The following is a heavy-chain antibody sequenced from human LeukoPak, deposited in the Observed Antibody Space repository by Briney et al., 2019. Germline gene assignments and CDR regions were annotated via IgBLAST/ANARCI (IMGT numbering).Heavy chain of an antibody. CDR1: GGSISSYY. CDR3: ARDSDSYGMDV. J-gene: IGHJ6*02. D-gene: IGHD3-3*01. CDR2: IYYSGST. Sequence: SETPSLTCTVSGGSISSYYWSWIRQPPGKGLEWIGYIYYSGSTNYNPSLRSRVTISVDTSKNQFSLKLSSVTAADTAVYYCARDSDSYGMDVWGQGTTVTVSS. V-gene: IGHV4-59*01.